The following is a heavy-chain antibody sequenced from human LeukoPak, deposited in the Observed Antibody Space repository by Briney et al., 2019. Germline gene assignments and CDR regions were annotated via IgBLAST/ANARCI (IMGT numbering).Heavy chain of an antibody. Sequence: GGSLRLSCVASGFTFSNYWMTWVRQAPGRGLEWVANIKKDGSERSYVDSVKGRFTISRDNAKNSLYLQMSSLRAEDTAVYYCASRQYDSSGHYPFAYWGQGTLATVSS. CDR2: IKKDGSER. CDR3: ASRQYDSSGHYPFAY. V-gene: IGHV3-7*01. J-gene: IGHJ4*02. D-gene: IGHD3-22*01. CDR1: GFTFSNYW.